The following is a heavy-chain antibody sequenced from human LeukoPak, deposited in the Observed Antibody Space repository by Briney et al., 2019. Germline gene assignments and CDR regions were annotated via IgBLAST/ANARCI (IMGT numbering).Heavy chain of an antibody. CDR2: INSDGSST. V-gene: IGHV3-74*01. CDR3: ARAMEPYDAFDI. CDR1: GFTFSSYW. J-gene: IGHJ3*02. D-gene: IGHD1-1*01. Sequence: PGGSLRLSCAASGFTFSSYWMHWVRQAPGKGLVWVSRINSDGSSTSYADSVKGRFTISGDNAKNTLYLQMNSLRAEDTAVYYCARAMEPYDAFDIWGQGTMVTVSS.